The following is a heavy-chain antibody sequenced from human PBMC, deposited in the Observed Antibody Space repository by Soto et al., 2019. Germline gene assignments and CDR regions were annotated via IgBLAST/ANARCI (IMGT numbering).Heavy chain of an antibody. Sequence: SETLSLTCAVYGGSFSGYYWSWIRQPPGKGLEWIGEINHSGSTNYNPSLKSRVTISVDTSKNQFSLKLSSVTAADTAVYYCARGRRGFSSSWYYWGQGTLVTVSS. CDR3: ARGRRGFSSSWYY. CDR2: INHSGST. V-gene: IGHV4-34*01. CDR1: GGSFSGYY. D-gene: IGHD6-13*01. J-gene: IGHJ4*02.